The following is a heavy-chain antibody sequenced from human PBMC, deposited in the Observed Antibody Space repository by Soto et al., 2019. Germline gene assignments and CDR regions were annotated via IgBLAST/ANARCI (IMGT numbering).Heavy chain of an antibody. D-gene: IGHD1-26*01. V-gene: IGHV1-18*01. CDR1: GYTFTSYG. J-gene: IGHJ5*02. CDR2: ISAYNGNT. Sequence: QVQLVQSGAEVKKPGASVKVSCKASGYTFTSYGISWVRQAPGQGLEWMGWISAYNGNTNNAQKFQGRVTLTTDTSTSNAYMELRSLRSDDTAVYYCARDLGATTENWFDPWGQGTLVTVSS. CDR3: ARDLGATTENWFDP.